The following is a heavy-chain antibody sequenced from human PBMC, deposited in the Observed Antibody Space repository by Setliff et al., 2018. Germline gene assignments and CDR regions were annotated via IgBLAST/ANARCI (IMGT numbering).Heavy chain of an antibody. Sequence: GGSLRLSCADSGFTFSTYWMHWVRQAPGKGLVWVSRINSDGSTTSYADSVKGRFTISRDNTKNTLYLQMNSLRAEDTAVYYCVSWLYYYYYGVDVWGQGTTVTVSS. D-gene: IGHD6-13*01. V-gene: IGHV3-74*01. J-gene: IGHJ6*02. CDR1: GFTFSTYW. CDR3: VSWLYYYYYGVDV. CDR2: INSDGSTT.